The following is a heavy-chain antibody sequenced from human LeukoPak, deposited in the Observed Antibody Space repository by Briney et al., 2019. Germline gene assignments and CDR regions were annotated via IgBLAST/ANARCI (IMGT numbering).Heavy chain of an antibody. CDR2: IYYSGST. J-gene: IGHJ6*03. Sequence: PSETLSLTCTVSGASISSTTYYWGWIRQPPRKGLEWIASIYYSGSTYYNPSLKSRVTMSVDTSKNQFSLKLSSVTAADTAVYYCARDKYYYDSSGYYCMDVWGKGTTVTITS. D-gene: IGHD3-22*01. V-gene: IGHV4-39*07. CDR3: ARDKYYYDSSGYYCMDV. CDR1: GASISSTTYY.